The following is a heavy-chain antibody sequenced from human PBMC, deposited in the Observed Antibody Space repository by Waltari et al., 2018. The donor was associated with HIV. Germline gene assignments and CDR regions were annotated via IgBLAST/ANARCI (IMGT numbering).Heavy chain of an antibody. CDR3: ARDGARITIYGGGFDY. V-gene: IGHV1-3*01. Sequence: QVQLVQSGAEVKKPGASVKVSCKASGYTFTTSAIHWVRQAPGQRLEWMGWINAGNGNKKYSQTFQGSGSTTRDTSATTADMEVSSLTSEDTAVYYCARDGARITIYGGGFDYWGQGTPVIVSS. CDR1: GYTFTTSA. D-gene: IGHD3-3*01. J-gene: IGHJ4*02. CDR2: INAGNGNK.